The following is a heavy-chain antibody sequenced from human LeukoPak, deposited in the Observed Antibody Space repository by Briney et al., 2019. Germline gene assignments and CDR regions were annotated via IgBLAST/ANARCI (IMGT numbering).Heavy chain of an antibody. V-gene: IGHV3-48*02. Sequence: GGSLRLSCAASGFIFSTYSMNWVPHAPGKGLEWVSYITGSSSTKHYADSVKGRFTISRDNAKNSLFLEMNSLRDEDTAVYYCTRDPDALDYWGQGTLVTVSS. J-gene: IGHJ4*02. CDR1: GFIFSTYS. CDR2: ITGSSSTK. CDR3: TRDPDALDY.